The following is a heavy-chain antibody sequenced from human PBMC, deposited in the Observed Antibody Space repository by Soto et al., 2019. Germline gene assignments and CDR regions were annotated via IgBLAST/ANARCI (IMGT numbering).Heavy chain of an antibody. CDR2: ISGSGDTT. D-gene: IGHD5-12*01. J-gene: IGHJ4*02. Sequence: EVQLLESGGGFVQPGGSLRLSCAASGLTFTNYAMAWVRQAPGKGLEWVSAISGSGDTTHYSDSVRGRFTISRDSSKNTLYLQRNSLRAEDTAVYYCAKGPVATIPPRVDFWGQGTLVTVSS. CDR3: AKGPVATIPPRVDF. CDR1: GLTFTNYA. V-gene: IGHV3-23*01.